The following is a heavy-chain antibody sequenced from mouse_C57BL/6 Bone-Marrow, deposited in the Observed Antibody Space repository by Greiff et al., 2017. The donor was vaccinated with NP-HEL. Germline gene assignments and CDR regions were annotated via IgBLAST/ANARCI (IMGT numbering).Heavy chain of an antibody. J-gene: IGHJ4*01. CDR3: ASRGLDYAMDY. CDR2: IYPGSGST. V-gene: IGHV1-55*01. Sequence: VKLQQPGAELVKPGASVKMSCKASGYTFTSYWITWVKQRPGQGLEWIGDIYPGSGSTNYNEKFKSKATLTVDTSSSTAYMQLSSLTSEDSAVYYCASRGLDYAMDYWGQGTSVTVSS. D-gene: IGHD4-1*01. CDR1: GYTFTSYW.